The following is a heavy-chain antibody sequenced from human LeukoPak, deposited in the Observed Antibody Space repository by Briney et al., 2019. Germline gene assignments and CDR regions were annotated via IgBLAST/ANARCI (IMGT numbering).Heavy chain of an antibody. D-gene: IGHD5-12*01. V-gene: IGHV3-11*01. J-gene: IGHJ6*02. Sequence: GGSLRLSCAASGFTFSDYYMSWIRQAPGKGLEWVSYISSSGSTIYYADSVKGRFTISRDNAKNSLYLQMNSLRAEDTAVYYCARAMWLRSTYYYGMDVWGQGTTVTVSS. CDR2: ISSSGSTI. CDR1: GFTFSDYY. CDR3: ARAMWLRSTYYYGMDV.